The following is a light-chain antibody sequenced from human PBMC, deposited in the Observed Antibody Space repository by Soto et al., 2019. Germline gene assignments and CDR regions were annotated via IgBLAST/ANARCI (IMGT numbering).Light chain of an antibody. CDR1: SSDVGAYNS. CDR3: SSYTRIDTPV. J-gene: IGLJ1*01. CDR2: DVS. V-gene: IGLV2-14*01. Sequence: QSALTQPASVSGSPGQSITISCTGTSSDVGAYNSVSWYQQHPGKAPKLIIYDVSYRPSWVSNRFSGSKSGNTASLTISGLQAEDEADYYCSSYTRIDTPVFGTGTKVTVL.